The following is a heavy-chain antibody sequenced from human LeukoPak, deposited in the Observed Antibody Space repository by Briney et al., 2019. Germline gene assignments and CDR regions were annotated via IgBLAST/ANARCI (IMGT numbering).Heavy chain of an antibody. CDR3: AKDRYSSNWLGAFDY. D-gene: IGHD6-13*01. J-gene: IGHJ4*02. CDR1: GFTISSYA. V-gene: IGHV3-23*01. CDR2: ISGSGSNI. Sequence: PGGSLRLSCAASGFTISSYAMGWVRQDPGKGLEWVSAISGSGSNIYYADSVKGRYTMSTDNSKNTVYLQMNSLRAEDTAVYYCAKDRYSSNWLGAFDYWGQGTLVTVSS.